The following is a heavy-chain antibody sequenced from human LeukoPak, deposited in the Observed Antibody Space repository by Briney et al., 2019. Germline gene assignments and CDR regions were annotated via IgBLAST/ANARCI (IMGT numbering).Heavy chain of an antibody. J-gene: IGHJ4*02. CDR2: IRYDGSNQ. CDR3: ARGRLAGPAATSFDY. V-gene: IGHV3-30*02. CDR1: GFTFSTYG. Sequence: GGSLRLSCAASGFTFSTYGMHWVRQAPGKGPEWVALIRYDGSNQYYADSVKGRFTISRDNSKNTLYLQMGSLRAEDMAVYYCARGRLAGPAATSFDYWGQGTLVTVSS. D-gene: IGHD2-2*01.